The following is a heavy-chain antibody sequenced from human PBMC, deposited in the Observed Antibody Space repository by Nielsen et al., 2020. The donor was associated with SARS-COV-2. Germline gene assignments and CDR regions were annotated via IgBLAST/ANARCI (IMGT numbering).Heavy chain of an antibody. Sequence: SETLSFTCTVSGGSISSGDYYWSWIRQPPGKGLEWIGYIYYSGSTYYNPSLKSRVTISVDTSKNQFSLKLSSVTAADTAVYYCAREGTGRYCSSTSCYVFDYWGQGTLVTVSS. J-gene: IGHJ4*02. V-gene: IGHV4-30-4*01. CDR3: AREGTGRYCSSTSCYVFDY. D-gene: IGHD2-2*01. CDR1: GGSISSGDYY. CDR2: IYYSGST.